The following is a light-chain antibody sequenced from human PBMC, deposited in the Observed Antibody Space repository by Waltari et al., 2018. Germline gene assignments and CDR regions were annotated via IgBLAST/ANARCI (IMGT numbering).Light chain of an antibody. CDR1: QSVSSN. CDR2: AAS. CDR3: QQYNNWPPMYT. Sequence: EIVMTQSPATLSVSPGERVTLSCRASQSVSSNLAWYQQKPGQAPRVLIYAASTRATGIPARFSGSGSGTEFTLTISSLQSEDFAVYYCQQYNNWPPMYTFGQGTSWRSN. V-gene: IGKV3-15*01. J-gene: IGKJ2*01.